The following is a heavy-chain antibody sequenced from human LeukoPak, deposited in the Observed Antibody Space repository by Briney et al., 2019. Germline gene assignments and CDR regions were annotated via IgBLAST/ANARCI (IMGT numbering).Heavy chain of an antibody. CDR2: IIPILGIA. J-gene: IGHJ6*02. D-gene: IGHD2-2*02. CDR1: GGTFSSYA. V-gene: IGHV1-69*04. CDR3: ARVSTFIVVVPAAIPDDYYYYGMDV. Sequence: SVKVSCKASGGTFSSYAISWVRQAPGQGLEWMGRIIPILGIANYAQKFQGRVTLTADKSTSTAYMELSSLRSEDTAVYYCARVSTFIVVVPAAIPDDYYYYGMDVWGQGTTVTVSS.